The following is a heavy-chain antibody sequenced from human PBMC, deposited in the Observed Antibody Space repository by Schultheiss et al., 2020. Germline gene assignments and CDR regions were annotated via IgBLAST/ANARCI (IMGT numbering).Heavy chain of an antibody. D-gene: IGHD4-17*01. CDR1: GDSTRNYY. J-gene: IGHJ6*02. CDR3: ARAGGTYGDYVWRSGMDV. V-gene: IGHV4-59*12. CDR2: INYSGST. Sequence: SQTLSLTCTVSGDSTRNYYWDWIRQPPGKGLEWIGTINYSGSTNYNPSLKTRVTMSLDTSKNQFSLKLSSVTAADTAVYYCARAGGTYGDYVWRSGMDVWGQGTTVTVSS.